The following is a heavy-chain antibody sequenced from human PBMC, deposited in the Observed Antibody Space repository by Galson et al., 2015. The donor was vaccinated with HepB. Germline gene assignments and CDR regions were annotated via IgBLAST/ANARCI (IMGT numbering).Heavy chain of an antibody. D-gene: IGHD3-10*01. V-gene: IGHV3-33*01. CDR2: IWYDSSNK. Sequence: SLRLSCAASGFTFSSYNIHWVRQAPGKGLEWVAVIWYDSSNKHYADSVKGRFTISRDNSKNTLYLQMNSLSAEDTAVYYCARDGRQFRFSGTRFDPWGQGTLVTVSS. CDR3: ARDGRQFRFSGTRFDP. J-gene: IGHJ5*02. CDR1: GFTFSSYN.